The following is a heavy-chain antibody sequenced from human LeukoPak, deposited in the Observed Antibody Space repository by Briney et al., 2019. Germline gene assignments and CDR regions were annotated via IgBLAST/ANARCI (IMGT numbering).Heavy chain of an antibody. CDR2: ISAHNGNT. CDR3: TRGPQFLRAYSSVWPHFDN. V-gene: IGHV1-18*01. J-gene: IGHJ4*02. Sequence: ASVKVSCKASGYTFTSYAMNWVRQAPGQGLEWMGWISAHNGNTNYAQKLQGRVTMTTDTSTSTAYMELGSLKSDDTAVYYCTRGPQFLRAYSSVWPHFDNWGQGTLVTVSS. D-gene: IGHD6-19*01. CDR1: GYTFTSYA.